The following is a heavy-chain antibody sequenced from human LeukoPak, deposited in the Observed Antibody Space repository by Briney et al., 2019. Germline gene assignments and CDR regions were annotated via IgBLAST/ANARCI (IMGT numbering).Heavy chain of an antibody. Sequence: SQTLSLTCAISGDSVSSNSAAWNWIRQSPSRGLEWLGRTYYRSKWYNDYAVSVKSRITINPDTSKNQFSLQLNSVTPEDTAVYYCARDSPLTTVTTFPYWYFDLWAREPWSPSP. CDR3: ARDSPLTTVTTFPYWYFDL. CDR1: GDSVSSNSAA. V-gene: IGHV6-1*01. D-gene: IGHD4-17*01. J-gene: IGHJ2*01. CDR2: TYYRSKWYN.